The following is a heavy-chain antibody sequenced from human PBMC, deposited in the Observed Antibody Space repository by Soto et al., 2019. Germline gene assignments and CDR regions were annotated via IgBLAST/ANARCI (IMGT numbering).Heavy chain of an antibody. J-gene: IGHJ5*02. CDR2: VSHPGST. CDR1: GGSMNYYY. CDR3: ARYSPPKKAYDSNPGWFDP. Sequence: QVQLQESGPGKVKPSETLSLTCSVSGGSMNYYYWTWIRQSPGKGLEWIGSVSHPGSTTYSPSLKSRVVISLDTSRNQFSLTLSSVTAADTAVYFCARYSPPKKAYDSNPGWFDPWGQGTLVAVTS. D-gene: IGHD3-22*01. V-gene: IGHV4-59*03.